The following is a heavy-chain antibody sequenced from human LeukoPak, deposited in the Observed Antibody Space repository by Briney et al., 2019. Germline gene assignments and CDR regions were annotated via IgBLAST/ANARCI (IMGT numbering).Heavy chain of an antibody. Sequence: SETLSLTCTVSGGSIRTSSYYWGWIRQPPGKGLEWIGNIYFSGITYYNPSLKSRVTISVDTSKNQFSLKLSSVTAADTAVYYCARGQGYSSSPGYFDYWGQGTLVTVSS. J-gene: IGHJ4*02. CDR1: GGSIRTSSYY. CDR3: ARGQGYSSSPGYFDY. D-gene: IGHD6-6*01. CDR2: IYFSGIT. V-gene: IGHV4-39*07.